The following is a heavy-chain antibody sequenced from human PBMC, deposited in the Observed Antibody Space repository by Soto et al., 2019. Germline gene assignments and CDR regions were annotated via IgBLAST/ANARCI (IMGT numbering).Heavy chain of an antibody. D-gene: IGHD6-19*01. CDR2: ISYDGCNK. V-gene: IGHV3-30-3*01. CDR1: GFTFSTYA. J-gene: IGHJ4*02. Sequence: QVQLVESGGGVVQPGRSLRLSCAASGFTFSTYAMHWVRQAPGKGLEWVAVISYDGCNKYYADSVKGRFTISRDNSKNTLYLQMNSLRAEDTAVYYCARDKSPYSSGWHNRHFDYWCQGTLVTVSS. CDR3: ARDKSPYSSGWHNRHFDY.